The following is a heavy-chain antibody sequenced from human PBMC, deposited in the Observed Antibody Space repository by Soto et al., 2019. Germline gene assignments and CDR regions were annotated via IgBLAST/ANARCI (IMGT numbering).Heavy chain of an antibody. CDR1: GFSFSSYE. CDR2: INTGGGTI. Sequence: GGSLRLSCAASGFSFSSYEMNWVRQAPGEGLEWLACINTGGGTIYYADSVKGRFTISRDNAKNSVYLQVDSLRVEDTAVYYCARDGIVRGFDPWGQGTLVTVSS. V-gene: IGHV3-48*03. D-gene: IGHD2-15*01. CDR3: ARDGIVRGFDP. J-gene: IGHJ5*02.